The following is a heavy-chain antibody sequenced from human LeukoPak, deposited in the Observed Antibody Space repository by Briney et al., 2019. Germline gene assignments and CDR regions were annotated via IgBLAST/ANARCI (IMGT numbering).Heavy chain of an antibody. D-gene: IGHD5-18*01. CDR2: IYCSGST. CDR3: ARDNNPYSYGPGGPRYYYGMDV. J-gene: IGHJ6*02. V-gene: IGHV4-61*08. Sequence: SQTLSLTCTVSGGSISSGGYYWNWIRQPPGKGLEWIGYIYCSGSTNYNPSLKSRVTISVDTSKNQFSLKLSSVTAADTAVYYCARDNNPYSYGPGGPRYYYGMDVWGQGTTVTVSS. CDR1: GGSISSGGYY.